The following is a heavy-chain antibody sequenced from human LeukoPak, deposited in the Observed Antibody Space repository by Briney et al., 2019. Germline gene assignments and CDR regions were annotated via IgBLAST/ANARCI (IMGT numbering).Heavy chain of an antibody. Sequence: GGSLRLSCAASGFTFNDAWMTWVRQAPGKGLEWVGRSKSKTDGGTTDYAAPVKGRFTISRDDSKTTLYLQMNSLKTEDTAVYYCTTTLAVAGTSMGYWGQGTLVTVSS. CDR3: TTTLAVAGTSMGY. CDR2: SKSKTDGGTT. D-gene: IGHD6-19*01. V-gene: IGHV3-15*01. J-gene: IGHJ4*02. CDR1: GFTFNDAW.